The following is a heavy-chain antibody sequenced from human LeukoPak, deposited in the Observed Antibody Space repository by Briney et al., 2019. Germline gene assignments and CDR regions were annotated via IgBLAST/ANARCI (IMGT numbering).Heavy chain of an antibody. CDR2: IYSGGST. CDR3: IYGYTLDF. J-gene: IGHJ4*02. D-gene: IGHD5-18*01. CDR1: GFTFSSYW. Sequence: PGGSLRLSCATSGFTFSSYWMHWVRHSPGKGLVWVSVIYSGGSTNYADSVKGRFTISRDNSKNTLYLHMNSLRAEDTAVYYCIYGYTLDFWGQGTLVTVSS. V-gene: IGHV3-53*01.